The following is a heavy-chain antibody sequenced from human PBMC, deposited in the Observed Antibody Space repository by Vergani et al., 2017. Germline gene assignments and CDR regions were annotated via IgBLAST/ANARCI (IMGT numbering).Heavy chain of an antibody. CDR2: IYPGDSDT. D-gene: IGHD3-3*01. CDR3: AQTSIFGGAMDV. J-gene: IGHJ6*03. V-gene: IGHV5-51*01. Sequence: PGKGMEWRGNIYPGDSDTRYSQSFQGQVTISTDKSNSTAYLQWNSLEASDTAMYCCAQTSIFGGAMDVWGKGTTVTVSS.